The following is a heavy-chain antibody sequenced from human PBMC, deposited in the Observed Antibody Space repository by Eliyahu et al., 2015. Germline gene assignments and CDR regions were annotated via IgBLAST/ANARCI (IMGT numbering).Heavy chain of an antibody. CDR2: ISYDGNKK. CDR1: GXXFRSXG. J-gene: IGHJ5*02. V-gene: IGHV3-30*18. Sequence: QVQLVESGGGVVQPGXSLXISCAASGXXFRSXGMHWVRQAPGKGLEWVAAISYDGNKKDYADSVKGRFTISRDNSKNTLYLQMSSLRLEDTAVYYCAKPYFDFVWGSSLEWFDPWGQGTQVIVSS. CDR3: AKPYFDFVWGSSLEWFDP. D-gene: IGHD3-16*01.